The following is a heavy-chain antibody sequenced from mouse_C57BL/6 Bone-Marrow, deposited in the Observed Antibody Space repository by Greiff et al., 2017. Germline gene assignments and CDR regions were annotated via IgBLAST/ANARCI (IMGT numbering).Heavy chain of an antibody. D-gene: IGHD2-3*01. J-gene: IGHJ2*01. CDR1: GFTFSSYG. V-gene: IGHV5-6*01. CDR3: ARHEGMVTTFDY. CDR2: ISSGGSYT. Sequence: EVHLVESGGDLVKPGGSLKLSCAASGFTFSSYGMSWVRQTPDKRLEWVATISSGGSYTYYPDSVKGRFTISRDNAKNTLYLQMSSLKSEDTAMYYCARHEGMVTTFDYWGKGTTLTVSS.